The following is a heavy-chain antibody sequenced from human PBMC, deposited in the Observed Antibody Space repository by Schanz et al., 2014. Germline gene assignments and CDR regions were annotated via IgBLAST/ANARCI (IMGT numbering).Heavy chain of an antibody. Sequence: DVQLLESGGGLVQPGGSLRLSCAASGFTFTTHSMTWVRQAPGKGLEWVSGISGSGGSTYYADSVKGRFTISRDNSKTTLSLQMNSLRAEDTAVYYCAKARRKSNCSGGRCFHYSYYGMDVWGQGTTVTVSS. CDR3: AKARRKSNCSGGRCFHYSYYGMDV. V-gene: IGHV3-23*01. J-gene: IGHJ6*02. CDR2: ISGSGGST. D-gene: IGHD2-15*01. CDR1: GFTFTTHS.